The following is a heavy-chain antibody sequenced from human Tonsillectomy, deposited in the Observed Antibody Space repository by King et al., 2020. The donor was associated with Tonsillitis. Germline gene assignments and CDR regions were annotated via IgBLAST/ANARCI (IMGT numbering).Heavy chain of an antibody. CDR3: AKAITMIVVVILDY. D-gene: IGHD3-22*01. V-gene: IGHV3-23*04. CDR1: GFTFSSYA. J-gene: IGHJ4*02. CDR2: IRGRVGST. Sequence: VQLVESGGGLVQPGGSLRLSCAASGFTFSSYAMSWVRPAPGKGLEWVSAIRGRVGSTYYADSVKGRFTISRDNSKNTLYLQMNSLRAEDTAVYYCAKAITMIVVVILDYWGQGTLVTVSS.